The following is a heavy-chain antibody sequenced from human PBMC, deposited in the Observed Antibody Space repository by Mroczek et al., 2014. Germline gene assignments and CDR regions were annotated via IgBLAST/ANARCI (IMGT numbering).Heavy chain of an antibody. CDR1: GGSFSGYY. CDR3: ARWVLGXQQQPHLSRP. J-gene: IGHJ5*02. CDR2: INHSGST. V-gene: IGHV4-34*01. D-gene: IGHD6-13*01. Sequence: QVQLQESGAGLLEPSETLSLTCAVYGGSFSGYYWSWIRQPPGKGLEWIGEINHSGSTNYNPSLKSRVTISVDTSKNQFSLKLSSVTAADTAVYYCARWVLGXQQQPHLSRPWGQGPWSTVSS.